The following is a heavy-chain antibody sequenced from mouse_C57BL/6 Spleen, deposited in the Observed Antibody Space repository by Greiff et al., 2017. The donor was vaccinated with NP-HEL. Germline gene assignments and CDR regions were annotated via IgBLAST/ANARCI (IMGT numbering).Heavy chain of an antibody. D-gene: IGHD2-4*01. CDR3: ARGGDYDESYFDY. Sequence: EVKLMESGGGLVKPGGSLKLSCAASGFTFSSYAMSWVRQTPEKRLEWVATISDGGSYTYYPDNVKGRFTISRDNAKNNLYLQMSHLKSEDTAMYYCARGGDYDESYFDYWGQGTTLTVSS. CDR1: GFTFSSYA. J-gene: IGHJ2*01. CDR2: ISDGGSYT. V-gene: IGHV5-4*03.